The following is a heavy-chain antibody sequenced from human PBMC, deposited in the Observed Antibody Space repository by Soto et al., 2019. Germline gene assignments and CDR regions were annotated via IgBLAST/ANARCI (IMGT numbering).Heavy chain of an antibody. Sequence: QVQLQESGPGLVKPSQTLSLTCTVSGGSISSGGYYWSWIRQHPGKGLEWIGYIYYSGSTYYNPSLKSRVTISVDTSKNQFSLKLSSVTAADTAVYYCARDGPPMVRGVMPNSEFGWFDPWGQGTLVTVSS. CDR3: ARDGPPMVRGVMPNSEFGWFDP. CDR2: IYYSGST. V-gene: IGHV4-31*03. D-gene: IGHD3-10*01. CDR1: GGSISSGGYY. J-gene: IGHJ5*02.